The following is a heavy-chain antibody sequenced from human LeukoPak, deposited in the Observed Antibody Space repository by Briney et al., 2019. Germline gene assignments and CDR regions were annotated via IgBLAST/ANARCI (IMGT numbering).Heavy chain of an antibody. V-gene: IGHV3-64*01. D-gene: IGHD6-6*01. CDR3: ASGAARSFDY. CDR1: GFTFSSYA. Sequence: GGSLRLSCAASGFTFSSYAMHRVRQAPGKGLEYVSAISSNGGSTYYANSVKGRFTISRDNSKNTLYLQMGSLRAEDMAVYYCASGAARSFDYWGQGTLVTVSS. CDR2: ISSNGGST. J-gene: IGHJ4*02.